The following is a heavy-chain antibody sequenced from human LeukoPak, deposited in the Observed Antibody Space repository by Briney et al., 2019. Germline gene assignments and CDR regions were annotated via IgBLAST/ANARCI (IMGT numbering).Heavy chain of an antibody. CDR1: GGSISSYY. CDR2: IYYSGST. J-gene: IGHJ4*02. D-gene: IGHD3-9*01. Sequence: PSETLSLTCTVSGGSISSYYWSWLRQPPGKGLEWIGYIYYSGSTNYNPSLKSRVTISVDTSKNQFSLKLSSVTAADTAVYYCARESAYYDILTGYYSSGRYYFDYWGQGTLVTVSS. CDR3: ARESAYYDILTGYYSSGRYYFDY. V-gene: IGHV4-59*01.